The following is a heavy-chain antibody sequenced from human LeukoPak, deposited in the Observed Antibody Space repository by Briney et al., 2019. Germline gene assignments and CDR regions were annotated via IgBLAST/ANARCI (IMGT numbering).Heavy chain of an antibody. CDR3: ARGSTRTYHFDY. CDR2: ISSSSSYI. V-gene: IGHV3-21*01. CDR1: GFTFSSYA. D-gene: IGHD1-1*01. Sequence: PGGSLRLSCAASGFTFSSYAMNWVRQAPGKGLEWVSSISSSSSYIYYADSVKGRFTISRDNAKNSLYLQMNSLRAEDTAVYYCARGSTRTYHFDYWGQRTLVTVSS. J-gene: IGHJ4*02.